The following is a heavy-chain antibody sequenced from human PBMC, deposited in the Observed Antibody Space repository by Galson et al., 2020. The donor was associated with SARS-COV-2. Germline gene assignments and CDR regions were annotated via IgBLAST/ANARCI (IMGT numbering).Heavy chain of an antibody. V-gene: IGHV3-33*01. D-gene: IGHD2-2*01. CDR2: IWYDGSNK. CDR3: ARGYVKADF. CDR1: GFTFSSYG. J-gene: IGHJ2*01. Sequence: GESLKISCAASGFTFSSYGMHWVRQAPGKGLEWVAVIWYDGSNKYYADSVKGRFTISRDNSKNTLYLQMNSLRAEDTAVYYCARGYVKADFWGRGTLVTVSS.